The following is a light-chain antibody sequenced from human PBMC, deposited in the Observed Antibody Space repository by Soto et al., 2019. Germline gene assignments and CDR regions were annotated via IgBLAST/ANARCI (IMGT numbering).Light chain of an antibody. J-gene: IGLJ3*02. CDR3: QSYDSSNHWV. Sequence: NFMLTQPHSVSESPGRTVTISCTGGSGSIATNYVQWYQQRPGSAPTTVIYEDGQRPSGVPDRFSGSIDSSSNSASLTISGLKTEDEADYSCQSYDSSNHWVFGGGTKLTVL. V-gene: IGLV6-57*02. CDR1: SGSIATNY. CDR2: EDG.